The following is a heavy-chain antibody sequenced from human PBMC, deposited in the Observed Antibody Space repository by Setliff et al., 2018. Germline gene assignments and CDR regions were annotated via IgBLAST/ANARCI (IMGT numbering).Heavy chain of an antibody. CDR3: ATDGPVLNGDYIS. Sequence: SETLSLTCTVSGGSINSGVYYWGWIRQPPGKGLEWIGRIYHGGDTYYNASLKSRLTISVDTSKNQFSLSLRSVTAADTAVYYCATDGPVLNGDYISWGQGTLVTVSS. CDR2: IYHGGDT. J-gene: IGHJ5*02. D-gene: IGHD3-10*01. CDR1: GGSINSGVYY. V-gene: IGHV4-39*07.